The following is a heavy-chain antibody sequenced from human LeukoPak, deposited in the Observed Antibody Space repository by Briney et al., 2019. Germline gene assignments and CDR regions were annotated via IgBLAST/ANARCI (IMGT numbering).Heavy chain of an antibody. D-gene: IGHD6-13*01. V-gene: IGHV3-9*01. CDR1: GFTFDDYA. Sequence: GGSLRLSCAASGFTFDDYAMHWVRQAPGKGLEWVSGISWNSGSIGYADSVKGRFTISRDNAKNSLYLQMNSLRVEDTAVYYCARSSSFDYWGQGTLVTVSS. J-gene: IGHJ4*02. CDR3: ARSSSFDY. CDR2: ISWNSGSI.